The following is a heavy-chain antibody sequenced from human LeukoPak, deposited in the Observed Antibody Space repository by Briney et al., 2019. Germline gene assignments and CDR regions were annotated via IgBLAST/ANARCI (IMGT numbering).Heavy chain of an antibody. J-gene: IGHJ4*02. D-gene: IGHD3-10*01. V-gene: IGHV3-15*01. CDR2: IKSKADGETT. CDR1: GFTLTHAW. CDR3: TTDLGITMIRGVIVS. Sequence: KTGGSLRLSCAASGFTLTHAWMTWVRQAPGKGLEWVGHIKSKADGETTDYAAPVKGRFFMSRDDSKATLYLQMNYLETEDTAIYYCTTDLGITMIRGVIVSWGQGTLVTVSS.